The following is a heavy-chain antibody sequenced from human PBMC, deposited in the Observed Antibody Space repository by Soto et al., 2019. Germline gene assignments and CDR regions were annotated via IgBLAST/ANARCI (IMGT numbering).Heavy chain of an antibody. D-gene: IGHD6-19*01. CDR2: IYYTGRT. Sequence: PSETLSLTCTVSGGSVSIGSYFLSWIRQPPGKGLEWLGYIYYTGRTNYNPYLKSRVTMSLDTSNNQFSLKLSSVTAADAAVYSCARDRAGTTAAHNGMDVWVRATTITLSS. CDR3: ARDRAGTTAAHNGMDV. V-gene: IGHV4-61*01. J-gene: IGHJ6*02. CDR1: GGSVSIGSYF.